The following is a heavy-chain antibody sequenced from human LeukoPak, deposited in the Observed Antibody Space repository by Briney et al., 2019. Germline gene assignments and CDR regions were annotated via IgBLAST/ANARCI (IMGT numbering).Heavy chain of an antibody. V-gene: IGHV4-59*08. D-gene: IGHD5-12*01. CDR2: IYYTGST. J-gene: IGHJ4*02. Sequence: TSETLSLTCTVSNGSITNDYWSWIRQSPGKGLEWIAYIYYTGSTNYNPSLKGRVTISVDTPKNQFSLKMNSVTAADTAVYYCARHESIVPTIKDWGQGTLVTVSS. CDR1: NGSITNDY. CDR3: ARHESIVPTIKD.